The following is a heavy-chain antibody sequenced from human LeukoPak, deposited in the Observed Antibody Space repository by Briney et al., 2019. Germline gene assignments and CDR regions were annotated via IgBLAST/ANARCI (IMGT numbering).Heavy chain of an antibody. CDR3: ARDQTDYLDSRDSSGWLS. D-gene: IGHD6-19*01. CDR2: ISAYNGNT. CDR1: GYTFTSYG. Sequence: ASVKVSCKGSGYTFTSYGISWVRQAPGQGLEWMGWISAYNGNTNYAQKLQGRVTMTTDTSTSTAYMELRSLRSDDTAVYYCARDQTDYLDSRDSSGWLSWGQGTLVTVSS. J-gene: IGHJ4*02. V-gene: IGHV1-18*01.